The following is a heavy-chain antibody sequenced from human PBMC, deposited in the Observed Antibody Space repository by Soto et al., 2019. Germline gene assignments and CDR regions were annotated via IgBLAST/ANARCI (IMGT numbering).Heavy chain of an antibody. CDR1: GFSLSTSGVG. D-gene: IGHD5-18*01. CDR3: APDATTDTPMVKTYYFDY. V-gene: IGHV2-5*02. CDR2: IYWDDDK. J-gene: IGHJ4*02. Sequence: QITLKESGPTLVKPTQTLTLTCTFSGFSLSTSGVGVGWIRQPPGKALEWLALIYWDDDKRYSPSLKSRLTITTDTPNTQAVLTMTTMDPVDTATYCCAPDATTDTPMVKTYYFDYWGQGTLVTVSS.